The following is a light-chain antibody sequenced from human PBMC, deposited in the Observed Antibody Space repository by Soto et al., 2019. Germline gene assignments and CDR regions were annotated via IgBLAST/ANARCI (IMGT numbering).Light chain of an antibody. V-gene: IGLV2-14*01. J-gene: IGLJ2*01. CDR1: SSDVGGYNY. CDR3: SSYTSSSNLDVV. Sequence: QSALTQPASVSGSPGQSITISCTGTSSDVGGYNYVSWYQQHPGKAPKLMIYEVSNRPSGVSNRFSGSKSGNTASLTISGLHAEDESEYYCSSYTSSSNLDVVFGGGTQLTVL. CDR2: EVS.